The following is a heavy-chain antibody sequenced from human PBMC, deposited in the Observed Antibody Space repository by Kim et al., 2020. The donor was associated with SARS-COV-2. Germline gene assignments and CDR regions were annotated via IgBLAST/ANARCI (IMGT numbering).Heavy chain of an antibody. D-gene: IGHD5-12*01. J-gene: IGHJ6*02. CDR1: GGTFSSYA. CDR3: ARDPRDIVATNGEAAAGTDRFYYYYYGMDV. CDR2: IIPIFGTA. Sequence: SVKVSCKASGGTFSSYAISWVRQAPGQGLEWMGGIIPIFGTANYAQKFQGRVTITADESTSTAYMELSSLRSEDTAVYYCARDPRDIVATNGEAAAGTDRFYYYYYGMDVWGQGTTVTVSS. V-gene: IGHV1-69*13.